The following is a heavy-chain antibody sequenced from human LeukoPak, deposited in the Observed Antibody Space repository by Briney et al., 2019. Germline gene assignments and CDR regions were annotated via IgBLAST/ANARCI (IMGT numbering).Heavy chain of an antibody. CDR2: INWNGGST. D-gene: IGHD3-22*01. Sequence: GGSLRLSCAASGFTFDDYVMSWVRQAPGKGLEWVSGINWNGGSTGYADSVKGRFTISRDNAKNSLYLQMNSLRAEDTALYYCARAEGNYYDSSTGDYWGQGTLVTVSS. CDR3: ARAEGNYYDSSTGDY. V-gene: IGHV3-20*04. J-gene: IGHJ4*02. CDR1: GFTFDDYV.